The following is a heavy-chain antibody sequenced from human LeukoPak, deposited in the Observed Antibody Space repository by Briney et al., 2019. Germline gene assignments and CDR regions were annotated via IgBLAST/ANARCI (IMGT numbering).Heavy chain of an antibody. CDR3: ARGPIVGATVYYFDY. V-gene: IGHV1-69*05. CDR1: GGTFSSYA. J-gene: IGHJ4*02. Sequence: ASVKVSCKAYGGTFSSYAISWVRQAPGQGLEWMGGIIPIFGTANFAQKFQGRVTITTDESTSTAYTELSSLRSEDTAVYYCARGPIVGATVYYFDYWGQGTLVTVSS. D-gene: IGHD1-26*01. CDR2: IIPIFGTA.